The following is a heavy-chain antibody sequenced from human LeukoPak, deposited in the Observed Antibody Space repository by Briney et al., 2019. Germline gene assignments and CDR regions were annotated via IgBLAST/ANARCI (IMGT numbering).Heavy chain of an antibody. CDR2: ISYDGNIN. J-gene: IGHJ3*02. CDR1: GFTFSSYA. CDR3: AKDPHDSSSWSADAFDI. D-gene: IGHD6-13*01. Sequence: GRSLRLSCAASGFTFSSYAMHWVRQAPGKGLEWVAVISYDGNINYYTDSVKGRFTISRDNSKNTLYLQMNSLRAEDTAVYYCAKDPHDSSSWSADAFDIWGQGTMVTVSS. V-gene: IGHV3-30-3*01.